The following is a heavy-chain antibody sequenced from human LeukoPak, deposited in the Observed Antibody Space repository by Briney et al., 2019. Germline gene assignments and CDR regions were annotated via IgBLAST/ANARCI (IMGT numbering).Heavy chain of an antibody. CDR1: GFTFSSYG. D-gene: IGHD3-10*01. V-gene: IGHV3-48*04. CDR3: ARGNSFGGGAFDI. J-gene: IGHJ3*02. CDR2: ISSSSSTI. Sequence: PGGSLRLSCAASGFTFSSYGMNWVRQAPGKGLEWVSYISSSSSTIYYADSVKGRFTISRDNAKNSLYLQMNSLRAEDTAVYYCARGNSFGGGAFDIWGQGTMVTVSS.